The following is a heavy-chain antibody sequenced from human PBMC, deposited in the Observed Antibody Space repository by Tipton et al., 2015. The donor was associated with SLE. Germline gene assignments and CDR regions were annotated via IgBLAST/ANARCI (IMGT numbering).Heavy chain of an antibody. Sequence: SLRLSCAASGFTFSSYSMNWVRQAPGKGLEWVSSISSSSSYIYYADSVKGRFTISRDNAKNSLYLQMNSLRAEDTAVYYCAKGIAAAGTYYFDYWGQGTLVTVSS. V-gene: IGHV3-21*03. CDR1: GFTFSSYS. CDR2: ISSSSSYI. CDR3: AKGIAAAGTYYFDY. D-gene: IGHD6-13*01. J-gene: IGHJ4*02.